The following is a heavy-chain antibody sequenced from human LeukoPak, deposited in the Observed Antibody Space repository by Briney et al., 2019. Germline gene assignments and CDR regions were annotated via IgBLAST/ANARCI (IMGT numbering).Heavy chain of an antibody. CDR3: ATGGYGSGSFDY. Sequence: SGGSLRLSCAASGFTFSSYAMSWVRQAPGKGLEWVSAISGSGGSTYYADSVKGRFTISRDNSKNTLYLQMNSLRAEDSAVYYCATGGYGSGSFDYWGQGTLVTVSS. D-gene: IGHD3-10*01. CDR1: GFTFSSYA. CDR2: ISGSGGST. V-gene: IGHV3-23*01. J-gene: IGHJ4*02.